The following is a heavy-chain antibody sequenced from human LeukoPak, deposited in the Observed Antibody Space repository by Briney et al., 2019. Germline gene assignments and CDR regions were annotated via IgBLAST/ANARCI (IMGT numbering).Heavy chain of an antibody. D-gene: IGHD2-2*01. CDR2: MSCSGGST. CDR3: AKDPNGGKVVPAAFFDY. CDR1: GFTFSSYA. V-gene: IGHV3-23*01. Sequence: GGSLRLSCAASGFTFSSYAMRWVRQAPGKGLEGGSAMSCSGGSTYYADSVKGRFTISRDNSKNTLYLQMNSLRAEDTAVYYCAKDPNGGKVVPAAFFDYWGQGTLVTVSS. J-gene: IGHJ4*02.